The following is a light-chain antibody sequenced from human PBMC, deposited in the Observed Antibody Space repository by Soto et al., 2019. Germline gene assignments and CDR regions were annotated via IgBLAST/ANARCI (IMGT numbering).Light chain of an antibody. V-gene: IGKV1-5*01. CDR2: DAS. CDR3: QHYGGMWA. CDR1: QSISNR. Sequence: GDRVTITFRASQSISNRLAWYQQKPGKAPKGLIYDASNLESGVPSRFSGSGSGTEFILTISSLQPDDFTTYYCQHYGGMWAFGQGTKVDI. J-gene: IGKJ1*01.